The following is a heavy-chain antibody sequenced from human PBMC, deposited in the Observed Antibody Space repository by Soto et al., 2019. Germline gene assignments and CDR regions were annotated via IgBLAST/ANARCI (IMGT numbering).Heavy chain of an antibody. CDR2: ISFDGSNK. V-gene: IGHV3-30-3*01. CDR3: ARLPGALVAVLYIYPLDGREAMSDVDV. J-gene: IGHJ6*02. Sequence: QLVESGGGAVQPGESLRLSCAASGFTFNYYPMHWVRQTPGKGLEWVAVISFDGSNKYYADSVKGRFTISRDNSKNMLYLQMNSLRAEDAAVYYCARLPGALVAVLYIYPLDGREAMSDVDVWGQGTTVSVSS. CDR1: GFTFNYYP. D-gene: IGHD6-19*01.